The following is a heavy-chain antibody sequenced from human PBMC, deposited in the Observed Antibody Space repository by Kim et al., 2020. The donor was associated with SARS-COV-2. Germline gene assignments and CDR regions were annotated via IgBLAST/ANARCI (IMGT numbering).Heavy chain of an antibody. V-gene: IGHV4-59*09. J-gene: IGHJ4*02. Sequence: GSTNYNPSLKSRVTISVDTSKNQFSLKLSSVTAADTAVYYCASGSARFDYWGQGTLVTVSS. CDR3: ASGSARFDY. CDR2: GST.